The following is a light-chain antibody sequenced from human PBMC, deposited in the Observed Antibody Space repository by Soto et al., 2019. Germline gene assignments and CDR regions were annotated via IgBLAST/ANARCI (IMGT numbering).Light chain of an antibody. CDR3: SSYSSSSTLCV. Sequence: QSALNQPASVSGSPGQSITISCTGTSSDVGGYNYVSWYQQHPGKAPKLMIYEVSNRPSGVSDRFSGSKSGNRASLTISGLQAEDEADYYCSSYSSSSTLCVFGTGTKLTVL. V-gene: IGLV2-14*01. J-gene: IGLJ1*01. CDR1: SSDVGGYNY. CDR2: EVS.